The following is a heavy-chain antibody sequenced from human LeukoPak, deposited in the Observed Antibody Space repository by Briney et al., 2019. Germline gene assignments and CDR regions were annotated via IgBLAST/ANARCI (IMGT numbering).Heavy chain of an antibody. V-gene: IGHV1-2*02. Sequence: ASVKVSCKASGYTFTGYYMHWVRQAPGQGLEWMGWINPNSGGTNYAQKFQGRVTMTRDTSISTAYMELSRLRSDGTAVYYCARDTGELWFGELLYYFDYWGQGTLVTVSS. D-gene: IGHD3-10*01. CDR3: ARDTGELWFGELLYYFDY. CDR2: INPNSGGT. J-gene: IGHJ4*02. CDR1: GYTFTGYY.